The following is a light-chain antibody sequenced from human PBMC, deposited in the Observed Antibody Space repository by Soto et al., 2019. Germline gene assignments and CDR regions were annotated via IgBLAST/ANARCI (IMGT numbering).Light chain of an antibody. V-gene: IGKV3-15*01. CDR3: QQYNNWPVT. J-gene: IGKJ4*02. CDR1: QSIGNY. Sequence: EIVLTQSPATLCLYPGDRATLSCRASQSIGNYLAWFQHKPGQAPRLLIYGASTRATDVPARFSGSGSGTEFTLTISSLQSEDFAVYYCQQYNNWPVTFGGGTKV. CDR2: GAS.